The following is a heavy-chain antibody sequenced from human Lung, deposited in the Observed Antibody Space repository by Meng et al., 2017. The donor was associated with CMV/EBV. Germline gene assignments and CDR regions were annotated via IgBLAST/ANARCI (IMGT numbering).Heavy chain of an antibody. CDR2: ISSSGSIK. D-gene: IGHD1-26*01. V-gene: IGHV3-11*04. CDR1: GFIFSDYY. CDR3: ARDFSAVHNWFDA. J-gene: IGHJ5*02. Sequence: AASGFIFSDYYMTWIRQAPGKGLEWVSYISSSGSIKKYADSVEGRFTISRDNAKKSLYLQMNSLRAEDTAFYYCARDFSAVHNWFDAWGQGTLVTVS.